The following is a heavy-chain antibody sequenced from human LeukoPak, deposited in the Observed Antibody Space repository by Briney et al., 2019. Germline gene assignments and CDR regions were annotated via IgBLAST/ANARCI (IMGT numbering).Heavy chain of an antibody. CDR3: ARHVESIVVVPAALYYYYYMDV. CDR2: GST. Sequence: GSTYYNPSLKSRVTISVETDKNQFSLKLSSVTAGDTAVYYCARHVESIVVVPAALYYYYYMDVWGKGTTVTVSS. D-gene: IGHD2-2*01. J-gene: IGHJ6*03. V-gene: IGHV4-39*01.